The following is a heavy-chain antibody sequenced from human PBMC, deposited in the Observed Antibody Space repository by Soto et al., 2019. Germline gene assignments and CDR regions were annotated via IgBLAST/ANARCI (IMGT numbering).Heavy chain of an antibody. CDR2: ISYDGSNK. D-gene: IGHD3-3*01. V-gene: IGHV3-30-3*01. J-gene: IGHJ4*02. CDR1: GFTFSSYA. CDR3: ARGYDFWSGSEY. Sequence: GGSLRLSCAASGFTFSSYAMHWVRQAPGKGLEWVAVISYDGSNKNYADSVKGRFTISRDNSKNTLYLQMNSLRAEDTAVYYCARGYDFWSGSEYWGQGTLVTVSS.